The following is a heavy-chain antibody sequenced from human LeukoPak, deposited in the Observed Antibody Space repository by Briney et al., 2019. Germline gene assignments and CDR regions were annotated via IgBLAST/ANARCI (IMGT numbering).Heavy chain of an antibody. CDR3: SWELDVSFGRQLKH. D-gene: IGHD1-1*01. J-gene: IGHJ4*02. CDR2: LKSRGSGGTA. V-gene: IGHV3-15*01. CDR1: GFNFNDAW. Sequence: GGFLRLSCAASGFNFNDAWMSWVRQAPGKGLEWVGRLKSRGSGGTADYSAPVKGRFTISRDDSQNTLYLQMNSLKIEDTAVYFCSWELDVSFGRQLKHWGQGTLVTVAS.